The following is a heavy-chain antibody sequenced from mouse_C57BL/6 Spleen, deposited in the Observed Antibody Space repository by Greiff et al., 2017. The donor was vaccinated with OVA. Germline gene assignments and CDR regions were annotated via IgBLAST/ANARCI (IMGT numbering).Heavy chain of an antibody. D-gene: IGHD1-1*01. Sequence: QVQLQQPGTELVKPGASVKLSCKASGYTFTSYWMHWVKQRPGQGLEWIGNINPSNGGTNYNEKFKSKATLTVDKSSSTAYMRLSSLTSEDSAVYYCARWAGNYYGSSYAMDYWGQGTSVTVSS. CDR3: ARWAGNYYGSSYAMDY. V-gene: IGHV1-53*01. CDR1: GYTFTSYW. CDR2: INPSNGGT. J-gene: IGHJ4*01.